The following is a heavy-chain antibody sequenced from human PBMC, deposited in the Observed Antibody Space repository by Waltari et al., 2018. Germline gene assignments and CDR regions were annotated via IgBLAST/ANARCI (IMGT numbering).Heavy chain of an antibody. CDR3: ARGPRRYYYYYYMDV. CDR2: INHSGST. Sequence: QVQLQQWGAGLLKPSETLSLTCAVYGGSFSGYYWSWIRQPPGKGLEWIGEINHSGSTTYNPSLKSRVTISVDTSKNQFSLKLSSVTAADTAVYYCARGPRRYYYYYYMDVWGKGTTVTISS. J-gene: IGHJ6*03. V-gene: IGHV4-34*01. CDR1: GGSFSGYY.